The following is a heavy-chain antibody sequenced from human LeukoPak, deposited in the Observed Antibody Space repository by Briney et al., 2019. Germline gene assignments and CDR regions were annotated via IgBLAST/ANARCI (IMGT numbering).Heavy chain of an antibody. CDR3: AREGYYYDSSGYYWEYYFDY. D-gene: IGHD3-22*01. V-gene: IGHV6-1*01. CDR2: TYYRSNWYN. CDR1: GDSVSSNSAA. Sequence: SQTLSLTCAISGDSVSSNSAAWNWIRQSPSRGLEWLGRTYYRSNWYNDYAVYVKSRITINPDTYKNQFSLQLNYVTPEDTAVYYCAREGYYYDSSGYYWEYYFDYWGQGTLVTVSS. J-gene: IGHJ4*02.